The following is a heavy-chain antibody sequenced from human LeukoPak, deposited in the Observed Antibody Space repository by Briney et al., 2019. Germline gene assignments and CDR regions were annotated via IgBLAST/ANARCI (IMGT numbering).Heavy chain of an antibody. CDR1: GGSVSSGSYY. Sequence: SETLSLTCSVSGGSVSSGSYYWSWIRQPPGKGLDWIGYIYYSGSTSYNPSLKSRVTISVDTSKNQFSPKLSSVTAADTAVYYCARATPSRSGLNYWGQGTLVTVSS. J-gene: IGHJ4*02. CDR2: IYYSGST. CDR3: ARATPSRSGLNY. D-gene: IGHD6-19*01. V-gene: IGHV4-61*01.